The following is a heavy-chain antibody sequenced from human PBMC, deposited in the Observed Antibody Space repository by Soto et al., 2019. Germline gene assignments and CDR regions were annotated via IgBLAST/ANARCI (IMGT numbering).Heavy chain of an antibody. Sequence: QVQLQESGPGLVKPSETLSLTCTVSGGSVSSGIYYWSWIRQPPGKGLEWIGYIYYSGSTSYNPSLTSRLTISVDTSKNPFSLKLSSVTAADTAVYYCARAVGYSEVGHYYYYALDVWGQGTTVTVSS. D-gene: IGHD4-4*01. V-gene: IGHV4-61*01. CDR3: ARAVGYSEVGHYYYYALDV. CDR2: IYYSGST. CDR1: GGSVSSGIYY. J-gene: IGHJ6*02.